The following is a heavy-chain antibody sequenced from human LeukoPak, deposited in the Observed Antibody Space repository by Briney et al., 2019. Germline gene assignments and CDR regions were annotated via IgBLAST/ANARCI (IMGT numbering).Heavy chain of an antibody. V-gene: IGHV3-23*01. CDR1: GFTFSSYA. J-gene: IGHJ3*02. CDR2: ISGSGGST. Sequence: GGSLRLSCAASGFTFSSYAMSWVRQAPGKGLEWVSAISGSGGSTYYADSVKGRFTISRDNSKNTLYLQMNSLRSDDTAVYYCARERAVAGAFDIWGQGTMVTVSS. CDR3: ARERAVAGAFDI. D-gene: IGHD6-19*01.